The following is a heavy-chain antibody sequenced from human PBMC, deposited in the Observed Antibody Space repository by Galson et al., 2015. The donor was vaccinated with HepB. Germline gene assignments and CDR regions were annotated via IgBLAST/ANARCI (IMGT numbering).Heavy chain of an antibody. CDR1: GLNFRNSG. V-gene: IGHV3-30*02. CDR3: AKANTVATISAIPPDY. D-gene: IGHD5-12*01. J-gene: IGHJ4*02. CDR2: IRYDGSKQ. Sequence: SLRLSCAASGLNFRNSGMHWVRQAPGKGLEWVSFIRYDGSKQYYADSVMGRFTISRDNSKNTLSLQMNSLRAEDTAVYYCAKANTVATISAIPPDYWGQGTLVAVSS.